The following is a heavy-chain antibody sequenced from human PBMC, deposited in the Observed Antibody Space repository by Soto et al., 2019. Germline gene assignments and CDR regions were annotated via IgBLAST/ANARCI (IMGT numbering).Heavy chain of an antibody. CDR2: IGTAGDT. CDR1: GFTFSSYD. D-gene: IGHD3-3*01. J-gene: IGHJ2*01. V-gene: IGHV3-13*01. CDR3: ARGAYYDFWSGSNPIYWYFDL. Sequence: EVQLVESGGGLVQPGRSLRLSCAASGFTFSSYDMHWVRQATGKGLEWVSAIGTAGDTYYPGSVKGRFTISRENAKNSLYLQMNSLRAGDTAVYYCARGAYYDFWSGSNPIYWYFDLWGRGTLVTVSS.